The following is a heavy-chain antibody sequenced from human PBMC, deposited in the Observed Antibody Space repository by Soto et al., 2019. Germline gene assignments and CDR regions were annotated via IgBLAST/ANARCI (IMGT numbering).Heavy chain of an antibody. V-gene: IGHV4-59*01. D-gene: IGHD4-17*01. J-gene: IGHJ6*02. CDR3: ARAGYGDYWVYYGMDV. CDR1: GGSISSYY. Sequence: SDTLSLTCTVSGGSISSYYWSWIRQPPGKGLEWIGYIYYSGSTNYNPSLKSRVTISVDTSKNQFSLKLSSVTAADTAVYYCARAGYGDYWVYYGMDVWGQGTTVTVSS. CDR2: IYYSGST.